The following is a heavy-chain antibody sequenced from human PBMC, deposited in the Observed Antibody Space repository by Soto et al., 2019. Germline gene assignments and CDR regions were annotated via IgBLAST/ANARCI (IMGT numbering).Heavy chain of an antibody. CDR3: AKDWDSSSWSDDAFDI. V-gene: IGHV3-23*01. CDR2: ISGSGGST. J-gene: IGHJ3*02. CDR1: GFTFSSYA. Sequence: GGSLRLSCAASGFTFSSYAMSWVRQAPGKGLEWVSAISGSGGSTYYADSVKGRFTISRDNSKNTLYLQMNSLRAEDTAVYYCAKDWDSSSWSDDAFDIWGQGTMVTVSS. D-gene: IGHD6-13*01.